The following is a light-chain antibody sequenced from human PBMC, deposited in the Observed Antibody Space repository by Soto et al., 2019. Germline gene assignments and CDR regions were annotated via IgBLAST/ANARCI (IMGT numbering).Light chain of an antibody. V-gene: IGLV1-40*01. CDR1: SSNIGAGYH. CDR2: TNN. Sequence: SVRTPLPAGSWTPGQRVTISYTGSSSNIGAGYHVHWYQQLPGTAPKLLMYTNNNRPSGVPDRFSGSKSGTSASLAITGLQAEDEDDYYCQSYDSSKSYVFGTGTKVTVL. CDR3: QSYDSSKSYV. J-gene: IGLJ1*01.